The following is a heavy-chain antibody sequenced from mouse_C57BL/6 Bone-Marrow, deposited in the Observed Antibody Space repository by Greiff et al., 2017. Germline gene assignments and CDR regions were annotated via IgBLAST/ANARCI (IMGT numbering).Heavy chain of an antibody. CDR3: ARRRLRPHWYFDV. CDR1: GYSITSDY. V-gene: IGHV3-8*01. J-gene: IGHJ1*03. CDR2: ISYSGST. Sequence: VQLQQSGPGLAKPSQTLSLTCSVTGYSITSDYWNGIRKFPGNKLEYMGYISYSGSTYYNPSLKSRISITRDTSKNQYYLQLNSVTTEDTATYYCARRRLRPHWYFDVWGTGTTVTVSS. D-gene: IGHD2-2*01.